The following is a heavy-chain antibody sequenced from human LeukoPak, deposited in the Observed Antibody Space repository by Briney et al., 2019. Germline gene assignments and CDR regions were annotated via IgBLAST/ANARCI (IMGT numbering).Heavy chain of an antibody. V-gene: IGHV4-39*02. CDR1: GGSISSGPYY. CDR2: IYYNGDT. CDR3: ARLCNSGWRFDY. Sequence: SETLSLTCTVSGGSISSGPYYWAWIRQSPGKGLEWIGSIYYNGDTYYNPSLKSRVTISVDSSMNHFSLKLNSVTAADTTIYYCARLCNSGWRFDYWGQGTLVTVSS. D-gene: IGHD6-19*01. J-gene: IGHJ4*02.